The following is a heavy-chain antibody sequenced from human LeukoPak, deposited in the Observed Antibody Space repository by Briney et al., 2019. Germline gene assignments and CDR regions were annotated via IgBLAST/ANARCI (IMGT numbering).Heavy chain of an antibody. V-gene: IGHV3-48*03. J-gene: IGHJ6*04. CDR1: GFTFSSYE. CDR3: ARGIYCSGGSCYSEYYYGVDV. Sequence: GGSLRLSCAASGFTFSSYEMNWVRQAPGTGLEWISYISSSGTNIYYADSVKGRFTISRDNAKNSLYLEMNSLRAEDTALYYCARGIYCSGGSCYSEYYYGVDVWGKGTTVTVSS. D-gene: IGHD2-15*01. CDR2: ISSSGTNI.